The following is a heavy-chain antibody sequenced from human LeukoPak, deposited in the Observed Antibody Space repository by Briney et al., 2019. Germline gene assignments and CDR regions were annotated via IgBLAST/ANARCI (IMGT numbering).Heavy chain of an antibody. Sequence: GGSLRLSCAASGFTFSSYAMHWVRQAPGKGLEWVAFIRYDGSNEYYADSVKGRFTISRDNSKNTLYLQMNSLRAEDTAVYYCAKDQYWVAPIAVAGMDYWGQGTLVTVSS. CDR1: GFTFSSYA. V-gene: IGHV3-30*02. CDR3: AKDQYWVAPIAVAGMDY. J-gene: IGHJ4*02. CDR2: IRYDGSNE. D-gene: IGHD6-19*01.